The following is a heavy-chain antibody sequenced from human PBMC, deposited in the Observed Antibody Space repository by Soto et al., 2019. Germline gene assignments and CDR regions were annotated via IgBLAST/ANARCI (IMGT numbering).Heavy chain of an antibody. V-gene: IGHV4-39*01. CDR2: LYFSGST. Sequence: SETLSLTCNVSGGSISSSVYYWGWIRQPPGKGLEWIGSLYFSGSTYYNPSLKSRVTISADTSKNQFSLRLTSVTAADTAKYLCERHTEEWVLASFDYWGRGTLVTVSS. D-gene: IGHD1-26*01. J-gene: IGHJ4*03. CDR1: GGSISSSVYY. CDR3: ERHTEEWVLASFDY.